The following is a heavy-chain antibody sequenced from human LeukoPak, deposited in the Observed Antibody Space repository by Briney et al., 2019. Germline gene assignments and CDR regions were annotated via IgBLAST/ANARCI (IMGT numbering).Heavy chain of an antibody. D-gene: IGHD1-14*01. Sequence: PSETLSLTCTVSGGSISGYYWTRIRQPPGKGLEWIGYISYSGSTNYNPSLQSRVTMSVDSSKNQFSLQLSTVTAADTATYYCASGTYGTLFFWGQGTLVPVSS. CDR2: ISYSGST. CDR1: GGSISGYY. V-gene: IGHV4-59*01. J-gene: IGHJ4*02. CDR3: ASGTYGTLFF.